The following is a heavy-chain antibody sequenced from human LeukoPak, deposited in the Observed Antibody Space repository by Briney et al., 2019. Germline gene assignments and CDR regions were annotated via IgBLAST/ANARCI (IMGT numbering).Heavy chain of an antibody. V-gene: IGHV3-23*01. CDR2: IRPSGDNT. CDR3: AKGPYSGFS. J-gene: IGHJ5*02. Sequence: PGGSLRLSCAASGFTFSSYSMNWVRQAPGRGLEWVSSIRPSGDNTYYGDSVKGRFTISRGNSKNTVYLQMNNMRVDYTAIYYCAKGPYSGFSWGXGTLVTVSS. D-gene: IGHD1-26*01. CDR1: GFTFSSYS.